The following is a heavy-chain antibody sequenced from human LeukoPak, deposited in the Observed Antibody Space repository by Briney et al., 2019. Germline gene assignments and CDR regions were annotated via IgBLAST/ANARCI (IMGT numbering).Heavy chain of an antibody. J-gene: IGHJ6*02. D-gene: IGHD2-2*01. CDR3: ARLRGIVVVPAAMISRYYYYYGMDV. CDR2: INHSGST. V-gene: IGHV4-34*01. Sequence: SETLSLTCAVYGGSFSGYYWSWIRQPPGKGLEWIGEINHSGSTNYNPSLKSRVTISVDTSKNQFSLKLSSVTAADTAVYYCARLRGIVVVPAAMISRYYYYYGMDVWGQGTTVTVSS. CDR1: GGSFSGYY.